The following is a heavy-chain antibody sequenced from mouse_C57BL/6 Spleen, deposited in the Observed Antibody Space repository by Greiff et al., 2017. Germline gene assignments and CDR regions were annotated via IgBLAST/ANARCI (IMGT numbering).Heavy chain of an antibody. D-gene: IGHD3-3*01. Sequence: QVQLQQSVAELVMPGASVKLSCKASGYTFTSYWMHWVKQRPEQGLEWIGEIDPSDSYTKYNPKFKGKSTLTVDKSSSTAYMQLISLTTEDSAVYYCGGRDGTCYIDVWGPGTTVTVSS. CDR1: GYTFTSYW. J-gene: IGHJ1*01. CDR3: GGRDGTCYIDV. CDR2: IDPSDSYT. V-gene: IGHV1-69*01.